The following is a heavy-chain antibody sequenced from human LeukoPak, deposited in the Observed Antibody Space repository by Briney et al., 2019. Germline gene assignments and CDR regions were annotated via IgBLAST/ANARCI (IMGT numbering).Heavy chain of an antibody. CDR3: AREGVDTAMDNYYYCYMDV. J-gene: IGHJ6*03. CDR1: GYTFTSYV. CDR2: ISAYIGNT. Sequence: ASVNVSCKASGYTFTSYVISWVRQAPGQGLGWMGWISAYIGNTNYAQKLQGRVTTTTDTSTSTAYMELRSLRSDDTAVYYCAREGVDTAMDNYYYCYMDVWGKGTTVTVSS. V-gene: IGHV1-18*01. D-gene: IGHD5-18*01.